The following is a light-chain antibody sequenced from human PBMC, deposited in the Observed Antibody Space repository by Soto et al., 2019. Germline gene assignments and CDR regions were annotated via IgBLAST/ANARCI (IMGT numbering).Light chain of an antibody. CDR2: DVS. CDR3: SSSRSGSTPYV. Sequence: QSALTQPASVSGSPGQSITISCTGTSSDVGGYDYVSWYQQHPGKAPKVMIYDVSNRPSGVSNRFSGSKSGNTASLTISGLLAEDEADYYCSSSRSGSTPYVFGTGTKLTVL. J-gene: IGLJ1*01. CDR1: SSDVGGYDY. V-gene: IGLV2-14*03.